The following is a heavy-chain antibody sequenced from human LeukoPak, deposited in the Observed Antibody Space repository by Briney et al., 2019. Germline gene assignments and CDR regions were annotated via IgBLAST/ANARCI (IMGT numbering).Heavy chain of an antibody. CDR3: ARDLYSSGRGY. V-gene: IGHV3-53*01. CDR2: IYSGGST. Sequence: PGGSLRLSCAASGFTVSSNYMSWVRQAPGKGLEWVSVIYSGGSTCYADSVKGRFTISRDNSKNTLYLQMNSLRAEDTAVYYCARDLYSSGRGYWGQGTLVTVSS. J-gene: IGHJ4*02. CDR1: GFTVSSNY. D-gene: IGHD6-19*01.